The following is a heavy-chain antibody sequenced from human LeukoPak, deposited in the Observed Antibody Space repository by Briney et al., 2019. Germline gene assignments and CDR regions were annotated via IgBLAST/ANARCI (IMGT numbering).Heavy chain of an antibody. V-gene: IGHV4-34*01. CDR3: ASVYSSSWYFSIYYFDY. D-gene: IGHD6-13*01. Sequence: SETLSLTCAVYGGSFSGYNWSWIRQPPGKGLEWIGEINHSGSTNYNPSLKSRVTISVDTSKNQFSLKLSSVTAADTAVYYCASVYSSSWYFSIYYFDYWGQGTLVTVSS. CDR2: INHSGST. J-gene: IGHJ4*02. CDR1: GGSFSGYN.